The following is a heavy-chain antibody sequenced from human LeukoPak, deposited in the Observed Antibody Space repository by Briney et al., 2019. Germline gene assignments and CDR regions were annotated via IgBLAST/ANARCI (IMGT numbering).Heavy chain of an antibody. J-gene: IGHJ5*02. V-gene: IGHV4-31*03. D-gene: IGHD4-17*01. CDR1: GGSISSGGYY. CDR3: ARTYGDYGGWFDP. CDR2: IYYSGST. Sequence: LSLTCTVSGGSISSGGYYWRWIRQHPWKGLEWIGYIYYSGSTYYNPSLKSRVTISVDTSKNQFSLKLSSVTAADTAVYYCARTYGDYGGWFDPWGQGTLVTVSS.